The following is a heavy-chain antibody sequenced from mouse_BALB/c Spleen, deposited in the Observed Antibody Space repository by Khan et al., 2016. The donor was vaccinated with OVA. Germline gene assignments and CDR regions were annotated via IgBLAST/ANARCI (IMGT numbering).Heavy chain of an antibody. CDR1: GYSFTSYY. J-gene: IGHJ3*01. V-gene: IGHV1S135*01. D-gene: IGHD2-2*01. CDR3: TRHGYVAWFTY. CDR2: IDPFSGGS. Sequence: EVKLQQSGPELMKPGASVKISCKASGYSFTSYYIHWMMQSHGNSLEWIGYIDPFSGGSTYNQKFKDKATLTVAKSSSTAFLHLSNLTSEDSAVYYCTRHGYVAWFTYWGQGTLVTVSA.